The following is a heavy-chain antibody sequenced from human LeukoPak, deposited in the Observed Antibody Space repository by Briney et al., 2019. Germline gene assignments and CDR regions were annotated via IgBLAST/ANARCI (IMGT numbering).Heavy chain of an antibody. D-gene: IGHD3-22*01. CDR3: AKDSLGRYYYDSSSRSIDY. CDR1: GFTFDDYG. CDR2: IRYDGSNK. J-gene: IGHJ4*02. Sequence: GGSLRLSCAASGFTFDDYGMHWVRQAPGKGLEWVAFIRYDGSNKYYADSVKGRFTISRDNSKNTLYLQMNSLRAEDTAVYYCAKDSLGRYYYDSSSRSIDYWGQGTLVTVSS. V-gene: IGHV3-30*02.